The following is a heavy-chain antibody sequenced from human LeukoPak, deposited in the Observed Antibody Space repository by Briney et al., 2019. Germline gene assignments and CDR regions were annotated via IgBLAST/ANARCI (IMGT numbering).Heavy chain of an antibody. Sequence: PSENLSLTCAVCGGSFSGYYWSWIRQPPGKGLEWIGEINHSGSTNYNPSLKSRVTISVDTSKNQFSLKLSSVTAADTAVYYCARARSITIFGVVISDSVRFDPWGQGTLVTVSS. D-gene: IGHD3-3*01. CDR2: INHSGST. CDR3: ARARSITIFGVVISDSVRFDP. CDR1: GGSFSGYY. V-gene: IGHV4-34*01. J-gene: IGHJ5*02.